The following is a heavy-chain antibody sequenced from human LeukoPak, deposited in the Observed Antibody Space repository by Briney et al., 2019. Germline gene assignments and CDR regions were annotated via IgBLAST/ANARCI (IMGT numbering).Heavy chain of an antibody. Sequence: SETLSLTCTVSGYSISSGYYWGWTRQPPGKGLEWIGSIYHSGSTYYNPSLKSRVTISVDTSKNQFSLKLSSVTAADTAVYYCASLIAAAGIGGFAVGYWGQGTLVTVSS. D-gene: IGHD6-13*01. CDR2: IYHSGST. J-gene: IGHJ4*02. CDR3: ASLIAAAGIGGFAVGY. V-gene: IGHV4-38-2*02. CDR1: GYSISSGYY.